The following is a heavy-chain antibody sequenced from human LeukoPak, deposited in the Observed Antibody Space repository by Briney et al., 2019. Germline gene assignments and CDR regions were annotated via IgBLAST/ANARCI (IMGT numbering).Heavy chain of an antibody. D-gene: IGHD6-13*01. V-gene: IGHV3-30*02. CDR1: GFTFSSYA. J-gene: IGHJ6*03. Sequence: GRSLRLSCAASGFTFSSYAMHWVRQAPGKGLEWVAFIRYDGSNKYYADSVKGRFTISRDNSKNTLYLQMNSLRAEDTAVYYCAKVQGLITAAEYYYYYMDVWGKGTTVTVSS. CDR3: AKVQGLITAAEYYYYYMDV. CDR2: IRYDGSNK.